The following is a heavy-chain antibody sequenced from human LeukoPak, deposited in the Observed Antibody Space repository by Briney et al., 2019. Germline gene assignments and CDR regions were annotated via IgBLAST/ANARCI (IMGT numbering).Heavy chain of an antibody. Sequence: AASVKVSFKASGYTFTSYYMHWVRQAPGQGLEWMGIINPSGGSTSYAQKFQGRVTMTRDTATSTVYMELSSLRSEDTAVYYCARSDTAMVTPLDYWGQGTLVTVSS. D-gene: IGHD5-18*01. CDR2: INPSGGST. J-gene: IGHJ4*02. CDR3: ARSDTAMVTPLDY. V-gene: IGHV1-46*01. CDR1: GYTFTSYY.